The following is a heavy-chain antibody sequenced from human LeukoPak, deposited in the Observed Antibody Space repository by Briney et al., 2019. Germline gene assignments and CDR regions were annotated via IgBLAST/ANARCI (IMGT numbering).Heavy chain of an antibody. CDR1: GGPIGSSRHS. CDR2: FYYGGST. D-gene: IGHD6-13*01. Sequence: PSETLSLTCSVSGGPIGSSRHSWVWIRQPPGEGLEWIGIFYYGGSTYYNPSLKSRVTISVDTSETQSSLELSSVTAADTAVYYCAIANGGIEAAIDYWGQGTLVTVSS. J-gene: IGHJ4*02. CDR3: AIANGGIEAAIDY. V-gene: IGHV4-39*01.